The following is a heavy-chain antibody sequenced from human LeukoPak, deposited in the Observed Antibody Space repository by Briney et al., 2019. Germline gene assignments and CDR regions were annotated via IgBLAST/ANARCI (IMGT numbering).Heavy chain of an antibody. CDR2: IHQHGNEK. J-gene: IGHJ4*02. CDR3: ATLNGPLFEY. D-gene: IGHD2-8*01. CDR1: GFSFTANW. Sequence: GGSLRLSCVASGFSFTANWMSWVRQAPGKGLEWVASIHQHGNEKYFVDSVRGRFTISRDNAKNSLYLQMSSLRAEDTAVYYCATLNGPLFEYWGQGTLVTVSS. V-gene: IGHV3-7*01.